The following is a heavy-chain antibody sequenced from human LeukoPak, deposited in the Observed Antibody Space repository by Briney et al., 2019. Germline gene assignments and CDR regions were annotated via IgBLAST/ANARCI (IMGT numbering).Heavy chain of an antibody. CDR1: GGSISSSSYF. CDR2: IYYSGST. CDR3: AIRISDYGDYDQTRDWFDP. D-gene: IGHD4-17*01. Sequence: PSETLSLTCTASGGSISSSSYFWGWIRQPPGKGLEWIGSIYYSGSTYYNPSLKSRVTISVDTSKNQFSLKLSSVTAADTAVYYCAIRISDYGDYDQTRDWFDPWGQGTLVTVSS. J-gene: IGHJ5*02. V-gene: IGHV4-39*01.